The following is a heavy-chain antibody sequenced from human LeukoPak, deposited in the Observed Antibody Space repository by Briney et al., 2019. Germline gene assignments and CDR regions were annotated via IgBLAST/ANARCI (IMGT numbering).Heavy chain of an antibody. D-gene: IGHD3-3*01. CDR3: ARFSVGWFDP. V-gene: IGHV5-51*01. Sequence: GESLKISCKGSEYSFSSYWIGWVRQMPGKGLEWMGSIYPGDSDTRYGPSFKGQVTISADKSISTAYLQWSSLKASDTAMYYCARFSVGWFDPWGQGTLVTVSS. CDR1: EYSFSSYW. CDR2: IYPGDSDT. J-gene: IGHJ5*02.